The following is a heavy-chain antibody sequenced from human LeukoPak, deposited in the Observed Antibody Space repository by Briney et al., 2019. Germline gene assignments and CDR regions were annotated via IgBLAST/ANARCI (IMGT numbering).Heavy chain of an antibody. CDR3: ARGGGLDV. V-gene: IGHV3-7*03. D-gene: IGHD3-16*01. CDR1: GFTFSNYW. Sequence: GGSLRLSCVASGFTFSNYWMNWARQAPGKGLEWVASINHNGNVNYYVDSVKGRFTISRDNAKNSLYLQMSNLRAEDTAVYFCARGGGLDVWGQGATVTVSS. J-gene: IGHJ6*02. CDR2: INHNGNVN.